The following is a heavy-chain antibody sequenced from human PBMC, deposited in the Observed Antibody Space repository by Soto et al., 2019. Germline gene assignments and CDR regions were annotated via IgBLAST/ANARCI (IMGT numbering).Heavy chain of an antibody. CDR3: ARDQASYASGGMDV. V-gene: IGHV3-33*01. CDR1: GFTFSRHA. Sequence: QVQLVQSGGGVVQPGRSLRLSCAASGFTFSRHAMHWVRQAPGKGLEWVTMIWFDGSNKYYADSVKGRFTSSRDNSKNTFDLQINSLRAEATAVYYCARDQASYASGGMDVWGQGTTVTVSS. J-gene: IGHJ6*02. CDR2: IWFDGSNK. D-gene: IGHD1-26*01.